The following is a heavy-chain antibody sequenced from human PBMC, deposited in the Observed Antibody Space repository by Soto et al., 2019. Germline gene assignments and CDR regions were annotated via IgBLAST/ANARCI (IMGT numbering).Heavy chain of an antibody. D-gene: IGHD2-2*01. CDR2: ISYDGSNK. V-gene: IGHV3-30*18. J-gene: IGHJ3*02. CDR3: AKNVRGCSSTSCYDQDAFDI. Sequence: GGSLRLSCAASGFTFSSYGMHWVRQAPGKGLEWVAVISYDGSNKYYADSVKGRFTISRDNSKNTLYLQMNSLRAEDTAVYYCAKNVRGCSSTSCYDQDAFDIWGQGTMVTVSS. CDR1: GFTFSSYG.